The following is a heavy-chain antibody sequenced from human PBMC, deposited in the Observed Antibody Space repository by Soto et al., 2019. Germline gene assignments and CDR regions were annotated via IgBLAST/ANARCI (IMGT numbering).Heavy chain of an antibody. CDR1: GGTFSSYT. D-gene: IGHD3-3*01. CDR2: IIPILGRA. J-gene: IGHJ6*03. CDR3: ASPTYYDFWCGYYPNYYYMDV. V-gene: IGHV1-69*02. Sequence: ASVKVSCKASGGTFSSYTISWVRQAPGQGLEWMGRIIPILGRANYAQKFQGRVTITADKSTSTAYMELSSLRSEDTAVYYCASPTYYDFWCGYYPNYYYMDVWGKGTTVTVSS.